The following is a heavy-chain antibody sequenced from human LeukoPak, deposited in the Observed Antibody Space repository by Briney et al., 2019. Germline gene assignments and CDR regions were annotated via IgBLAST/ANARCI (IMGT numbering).Heavy chain of an antibody. Sequence: GGSLRLSCAASGFTFSTFAMHWVRQAPGKGLEWVAVISFDGSNTYYADSVKGRFTISRDNSKNTLYLQMNSLRAEDTTIYYCATSGTPTTGFDYWGQGTLVTVSS. CDR2: ISFDGSNT. J-gene: IGHJ4*02. D-gene: IGHD5-12*01. V-gene: IGHV3-30*04. CDR1: GFTFSTFA. CDR3: ATSGTPTTGFDY.